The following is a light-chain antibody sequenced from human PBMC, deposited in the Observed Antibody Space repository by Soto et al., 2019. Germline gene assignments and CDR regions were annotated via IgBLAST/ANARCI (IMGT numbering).Light chain of an antibody. J-gene: IGLJ2*01. CDR3: ASWDDSLDAVV. V-gene: IGLV1-44*01. CDR2: TDD. Sequence: QSVLTQPPSASGAPGQRVTISCSGSSSNIGTNTVNWYQQLPGTAPKLLMSTDDQRPSGVPDRFSGSRSGTSASLAISGLQSEDEAVYHCASWDDSLDAVVFGGGTKLTVL. CDR1: SSNIGTNT.